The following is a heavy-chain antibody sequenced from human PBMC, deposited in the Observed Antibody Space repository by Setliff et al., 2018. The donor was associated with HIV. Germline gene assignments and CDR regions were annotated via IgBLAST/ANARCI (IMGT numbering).Heavy chain of an antibody. CDR3: ASAALQHLVQIFDY. J-gene: IGHJ4*02. V-gene: IGHV4-34*01. D-gene: IGHD6-13*01. CDR1: GGSFSGYY. CDR2: INHSGST. Sequence: PSETLSLTCAVYGGSFSGYYWSWIRQPPGKGLEWIGEINHSGSTNYNPSLKSRGTISVDTSKNQFSLKLSSVTAADTAVYYCASAALQHLVQIFDYWGQGTLVTV.